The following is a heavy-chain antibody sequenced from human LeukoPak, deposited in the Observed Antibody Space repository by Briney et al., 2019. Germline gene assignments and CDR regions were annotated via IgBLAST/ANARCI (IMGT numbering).Heavy chain of an antibody. CDR1: GFTFRNYA. Sequence: GGSLRLSCAASGFTFRNYAMSWVRQAPGKGLECISYVTDSGTNIDYADSVKGRFTISSDNSKNTLYLQMNSLTAEDTAVYYCAKDDIIKNWWGQGTLVTVSS. D-gene: IGHD2/OR15-2a*01. J-gene: IGHJ4*02. CDR2: VTDSGTNI. V-gene: IGHV3-23*01. CDR3: AKDDIIKNW.